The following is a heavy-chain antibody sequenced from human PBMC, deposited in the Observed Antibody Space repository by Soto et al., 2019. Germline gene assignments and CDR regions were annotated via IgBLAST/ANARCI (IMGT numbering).Heavy chain of an antibody. CDR3: ARDSGQWLVKPTNYFDY. D-gene: IGHD6-19*01. J-gene: IGHJ4*02. V-gene: IGHV3-33*01. Sequence: QVQLVESGGGVVQPGRSLRLSCAASGFTFSSYGMHWVRQAPGKGLEWVAVIWYDGSNKYYADSVKGRFTISRDNSKNTLYLQMNSLRAEDTAVYYCARDSGQWLVKPTNYFDYWGQGTLVTVSS. CDR2: IWYDGSNK. CDR1: GFTFSSYG.